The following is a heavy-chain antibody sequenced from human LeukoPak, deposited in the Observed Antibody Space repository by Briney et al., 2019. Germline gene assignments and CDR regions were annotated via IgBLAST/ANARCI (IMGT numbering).Heavy chain of an antibody. J-gene: IGHJ3*01. Sequence: GGSLRLSCTASGFTFGDYAMSWFRQAPGKGLEWVGFIRSKAYGGTTEYAASVKGRFTISRDDSENIAYLQIHSLKTEDTGVYYCSRAVRVSGDAFDFWGQGTMVTVSA. CDR3: SRAVRVSGDAFDF. V-gene: IGHV3-49*03. CDR1: GFTFGDYA. CDR2: IRSKAYGGTT.